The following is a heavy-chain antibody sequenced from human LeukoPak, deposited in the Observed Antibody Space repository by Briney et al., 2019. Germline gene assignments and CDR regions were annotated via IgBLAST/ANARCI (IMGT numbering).Heavy chain of an antibody. D-gene: IGHD5-18*01. Sequence: PSETLSLTCTVSGGSISSYYWSWIRQPAGKGLEWIGRIYTSGSTNYNPSLKSRVTMSVDTSKNQFSLKLSSVTAADTAVYYCARHLSGYSYGYYYYYYMDVWGKGTTVTISS. J-gene: IGHJ6*03. CDR2: IYTSGST. CDR3: ARHLSGYSYGYYYYYYMDV. V-gene: IGHV4-4*07. CDR1: GGSISSYY.